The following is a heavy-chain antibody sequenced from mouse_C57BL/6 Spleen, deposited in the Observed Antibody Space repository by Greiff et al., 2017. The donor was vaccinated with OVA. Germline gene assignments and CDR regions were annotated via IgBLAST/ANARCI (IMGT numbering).Heavy chain of an antibody. V-gene: IGHV1-61*01. D-gene: IGHD1-1*01. CDR2: IYPSDSET. Sequence: VQLQQPGAELVRPGSSVKLSCKASGYTFTSYWMDWVKQRPGQGLEWIGNIYPSDSETHYNQKFKDKATLTVDKSSSTAYMQLSSLTSEDSAVYYCASSSHYYGSSYGYFDVWGTGTTVTVSS. CDR1: GYTFTSYW. CDR3: ASSSHYYGSSYGYFDV. J-gene: IGHJ1*03.